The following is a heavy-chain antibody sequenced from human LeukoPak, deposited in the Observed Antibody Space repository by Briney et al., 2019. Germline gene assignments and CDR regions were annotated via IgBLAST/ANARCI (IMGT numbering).Heavy chain of an antibody. V-gene: IGHV4-59*02. Sequence: SETLSLTCSVSGGSVNNYYWTWIRQPPGKGLEWIGQIYYSGKADYNPSLKSRITISVDTSKNQISLRVNSATAADTAVYYCARFGVDYDMGVWGQGTTVIVFS. D-gene: IGHD3-16*01. CDR2: IYYSGKA. J-gene: IGHJ6*02. CDR1: GGSVNNYY. CDR3: ARFGVDYDMGV.